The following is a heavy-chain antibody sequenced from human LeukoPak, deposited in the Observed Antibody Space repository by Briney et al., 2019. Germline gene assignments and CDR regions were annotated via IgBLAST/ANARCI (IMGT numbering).Heavy chain of an antibody. D-gene: IGHD4-17*01. CDR2: IYHSGNT. J-gene: IGHJ4*02. V-gene: IGHV4-39*01. CDR3: ARQGLRLTSDY. Sequence: SETLSLTCTVSGGSITSSSYYWGWIRQPPGKGLEWIGSIYHSGNTYNNPSLRSRVTISVDTSTNQFSLKLSSVTAADTAMYYCARQGLRLTSDYWGREPWSPSPQ. CDR1: GGSITSSSYY.